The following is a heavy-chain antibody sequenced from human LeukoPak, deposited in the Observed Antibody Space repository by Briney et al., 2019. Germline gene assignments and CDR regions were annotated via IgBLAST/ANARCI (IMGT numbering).Heavy chain of an antibody. Sequence: PGGSLRLSCAASGFTFDDYAMPWVRQAPGKGLEWVSGISWNSGSIGYADSVKGRFTISRDNAKNSLYLQMNSLRAEDTALYYCAKDEGYDSSGPSLGMDVWGQGTTVTVSS. CDR2: ISWNSGSI. D-gene: IGHD3-22*01. CDR1: GFTFDDYA. CDR3: AKDEGYDSSGPSLGMDV. V-gene: IGHV3-9*01. J-gene: IGHJ6*02.